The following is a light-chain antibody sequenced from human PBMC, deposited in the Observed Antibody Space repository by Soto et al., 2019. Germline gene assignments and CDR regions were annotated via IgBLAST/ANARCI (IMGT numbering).Light chain of an antibody. CDR2: DVS. J-gene: IGKJ1*01. CDR3: QQYGSSPET. V-gene: IGKV3-20*01. CDR1: QSVSSAY. Sequence: ESVLTQSPGTLSLSPGERATLSCRASQSVSSAYLAWYQQKPGQAPRLLIYDVSSRATGIPDRFSGSGSGTDFTLTVRRLEPEDFAVYYCQQYGSSPETFGQGTKVEIK.